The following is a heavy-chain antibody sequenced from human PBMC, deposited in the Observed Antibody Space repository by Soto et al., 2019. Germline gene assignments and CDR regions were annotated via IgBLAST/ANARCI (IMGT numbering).Heavy chain of an antibody. J-gene: IGHJ6*02. CDR2: INQDGSEK. V-gene: IGHV3-7*01. CDR1: GLTFSSYW. Sequence: GGSLRLSCAASGLTFSSYWMIWVRQAPGKGLEWVANINQDGSEKYYVDSVKGRFTISRDNAKNSLYLQMNSLRAEDTAVYYCARDRATYYYDSSGYYLPPSGMDVWGQGTTVTVSS. CDR3: ARDRATYYYDSSGYYLPPSGMDV. D-gene: IGHD3-22*01.